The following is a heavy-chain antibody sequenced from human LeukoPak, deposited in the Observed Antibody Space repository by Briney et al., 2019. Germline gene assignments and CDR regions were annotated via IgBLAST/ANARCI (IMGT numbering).Heavy chain of an antibody. CDR3: ARDPESGGASDY. CDR1: GYSISSGYY. J-gene: IGHJ4*02. V-gene: IGHV4-38-2*02. Sequence: SQTLSLTCAVSGYSISSGYYWGWIRQPPGKGLEGIGSIYLSGSNYYKPSLKSRVNISEDTSKNQFSLKLSSVTAADTAVYYCARDPESGGASDYWGQGTLVTVSS. D-gene: IGHD1-26*01. CDR2: IYLSGSN.